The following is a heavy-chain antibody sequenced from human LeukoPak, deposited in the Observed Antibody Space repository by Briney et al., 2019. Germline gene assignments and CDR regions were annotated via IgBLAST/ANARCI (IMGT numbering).Heavy chain of an antibody. CDR2: IRYDGSNK. D-gene: IGHD6-6*01. CDR3: AKNIAARLGAFDI. Sequence: GGSLRLSCAASGFTFSSYGMHWVRQAPGKGLEWVAFIRYDGSNKYYADSVKGRFTISRDNSKNTLYLQMNSLRAEDTAVYYCAKNIAARLGAFDIWGQGTMVTVSS. CDR1: GFTFSSYG. V-gene: IGHV3-30*02. J-gene: IGHJ3*02.